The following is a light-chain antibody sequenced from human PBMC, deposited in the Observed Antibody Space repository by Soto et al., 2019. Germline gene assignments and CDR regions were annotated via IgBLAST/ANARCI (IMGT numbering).Light chain of an antibody. CDR1: QTISSS. CDR3: QQYDSYSPYT. V-gene: IGKV1-5*03. Sequence: DIQMTQFPPTLSASIGDRVTITCRASQTISSSLAWYQQTPGKAPKLLIYKASTLETGVPSRFSGSGSGTEFTLTISSLQPDDFATYYCQQYDSYSPYTFGQGTRLEIK. CDR2: KAS. J-gene: IGKJ2*01.